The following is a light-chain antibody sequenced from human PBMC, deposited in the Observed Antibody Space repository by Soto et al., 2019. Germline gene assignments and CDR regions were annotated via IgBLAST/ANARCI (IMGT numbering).Light chain of an antibody. CDR1: QSVSSSY. CDR3: QQYCSSPTT. CDR2: GSS. J-gene: IGKJ1*01. V-gene: IGKV3-20*01. Sequence: EIVLTQSPGTLSLYPGERATLSCRASQSVSSSYLAWYQRKPGQAPRLLIYGSSSRATGIPDRFSGSGSGTDFTLTISRLEPEDFAVYYCQQYCSSPTTFGQGTKVDIK.